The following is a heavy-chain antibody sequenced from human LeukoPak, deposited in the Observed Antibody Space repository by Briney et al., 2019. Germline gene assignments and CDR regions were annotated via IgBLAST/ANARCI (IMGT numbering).Heavy chain of an antibody. CDR2: IKEDGSEK. V-gene: IGHV3-7*04. CDR3: ARDALSL. D-gene: IGHD3-16*02. J-gene: IGHJ3*01. Sequence: WGSLTLSCVASGFTFSDYCMSWVRQPPGKGLDWVATIKEDGSEKYYVDSVKGRFTISRDNTKSSLHLQMNSLRAEDTAVYYCARDALSLWGQGTMVTVSS. CDR1: GFTFSDYC.